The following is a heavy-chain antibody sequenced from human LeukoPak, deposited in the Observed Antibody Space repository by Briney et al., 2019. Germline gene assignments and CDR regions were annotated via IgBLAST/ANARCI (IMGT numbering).Heavy chain of an antibody. Sequence: ASVKVSCKASGYTFTSYGISWVRQAPGQGPEWMGRISVYNGNTDYTQKPQARVTMTTDTSTSTVYMELRSLRSDDTAVYYCARDRFTFGGIIVPDSWGQGTLVTVSS. CDR1: GYTFTSYG. J-gene: IGHJ4*02. D-gene: IGHD3-16*02. CDR3: ARDRFTFGGIIVPDS. V-gene: IGHV1-18*01. CDR2: ISVYNGNT.